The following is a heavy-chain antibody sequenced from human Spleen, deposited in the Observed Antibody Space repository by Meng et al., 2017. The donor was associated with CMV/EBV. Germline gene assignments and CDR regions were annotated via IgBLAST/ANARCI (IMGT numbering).Heavy chain of an antibody. J-gene: IGHJ4*02. CDR2: INPKSGDT. Sequence: ASVKVSCKASGYTFTDYYLHWVRQAPGQGLEWMGWINPKSGDTYYAQKFQGRVTMTKDSSISTAYMELSRLRSDDTAVYYCAREAHCSSSSCAVDYWGQGTLVTVSS. D-gene: IGHD2-2*01. V-gene: IGHV1-2*02. CDR1: GYTFTDYY. CDR3: AREAHCSSSSCAVDY.